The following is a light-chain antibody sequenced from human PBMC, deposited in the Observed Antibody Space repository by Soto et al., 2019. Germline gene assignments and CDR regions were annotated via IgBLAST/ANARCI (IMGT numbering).Light chain of an antibody. CDR3: QQYGSSPWT. V-gene: IGKV3-20*01. CDR1: QSVSSSY. CDR2: GAS. J-gene: IGKJ1*01. Sequence: EIVLTQSPGTLSLSPGERATLSCRASQSVSSSYLAWYQQKPGQAPRILIYGASSRATGIPDRFSGSGSGTDFTLTISTLEPEDFAVYYCQQYGSSPWTFGQGTKVEIK.